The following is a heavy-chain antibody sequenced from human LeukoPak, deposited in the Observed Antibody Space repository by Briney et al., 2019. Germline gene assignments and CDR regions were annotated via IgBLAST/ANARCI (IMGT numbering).Heavy chain of an antibody. CDR2: SSSSGSTI. CDR3: ARGDFGVVINHPYYFDY. Sequence: GGSLRLSCAASGFTFSSYEMNWVRQAPEKGLEWVSYSSSSGSTIYYADSVKGRFTISRDNAKNSLYLQMNSLRAEDTAVYYCARGDFGVVINHPYYFDYWGQGTLVTVSS. D-gene: IGHD3-3*01. J-gene: IGHJ4*02. CDR1: GFTFSSYE. V-gene: IGHV3-48*03.